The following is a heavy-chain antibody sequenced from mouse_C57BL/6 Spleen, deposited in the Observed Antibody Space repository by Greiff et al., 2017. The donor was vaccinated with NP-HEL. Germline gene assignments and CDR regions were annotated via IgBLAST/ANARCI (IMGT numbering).Heavy chain of an antibody. V-gene: IGHV5-6*01. CDR2: ISSGGSYT. J-gene: IGHJ1*03. CDR1: GFTFSSYG. D-gene: IGHD1-1*01. Sequence: EVRLVESGGDLVKPGGSLKLSCAASGFTFSSYGMSWVRQTPDKRLEWVATISSGGSYTYYPDSVKGRFTISRDNAKNTLYLQMSSLKSEDTAMYYCARHVWGTSYWYFDVWGTGTTVTVSS. CDR3: ARHVWGTSYWYFDV.